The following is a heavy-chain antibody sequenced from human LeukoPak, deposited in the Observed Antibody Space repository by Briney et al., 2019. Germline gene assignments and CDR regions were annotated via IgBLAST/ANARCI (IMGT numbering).Heavy chain of an antibody. CDR3: ARSRLLRGVRDHYYGMDV. J-gene: IGHJ6*02. CDR2: IYYSGST. CDR1: GDSISGYY. D-gene: IGHD3-10*01. V-gene: IGHV4-59*01. Sequence: KPSETLSLTCTVSGDSISGYYWSWIRQPPGKGLEWIGYIYYSGSTNYNPSLKSRVTISVDTSKNQFSLRLSSVTAADTAVYYCARSRLLRGVRDHYYGMDVWGQGTTVTVSS.